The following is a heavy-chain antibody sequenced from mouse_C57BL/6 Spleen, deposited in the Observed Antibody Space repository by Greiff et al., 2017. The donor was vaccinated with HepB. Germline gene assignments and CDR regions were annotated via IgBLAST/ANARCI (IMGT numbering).Heavy chain of an antibody. CDR2: IHPNRGST. Sequence: QVQLQQPGAELVKPGASVKLSCKASGYTFTSYWMHWVKQRPGQGLEWIGMIHPNRGSTNYNEKFKSKATLTVDKSSSTAYMQLSSLTSEDSAVYYCARKGGYDEGVAYWGQGTLVTVSA. CDR1: GYTFTSYW. D-gene: IGHD2-2*01. CDR3: ARKGGYDEGVAY. V-gene: IGHV1-64*01. J-gene: IGHJ3*01.